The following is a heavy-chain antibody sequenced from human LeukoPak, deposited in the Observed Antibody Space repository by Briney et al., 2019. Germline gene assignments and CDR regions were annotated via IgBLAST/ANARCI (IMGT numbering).Heavy chain of an antibody. CDR1: GFTFSSYA. CDR2: ISYDGSNK. Sequence: GGSLRLSCAASGFTFSSYAMHWVRQAPGKGLEWVAVISYDGSNKYYADSVKGRFTISRDNSKNTLYLQMNSLRAEDTAVYYCARGNYDNSGYYYSAFDYWGQGTLVTVPS. J-gene: IGHJ4*02. V-gene: IGHV3-30-3*01. CDR3: ARGNYDNSGYYYSAFDY. D-gene: IGHD3-22*01.